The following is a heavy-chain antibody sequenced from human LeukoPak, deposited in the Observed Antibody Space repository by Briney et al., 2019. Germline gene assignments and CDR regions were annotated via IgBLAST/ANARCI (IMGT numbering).Heavy chain of an antibody. CDR3: ARGYLAVVTSNLGGNAFDV. J-gene: IGHJ3*01. CDR1: GGTFSSYE. D-gene: IGHD2-21*02. V-gene: IGHV1-69*13. Sequence: ASVKVSCKASGGTFSSYEYIWVRQAPGQGLEWMGGIIPAFDTPNYAHKFQGRVTVSADESTSTAYMEMSNLKSDDTAVFFCARGYLAVVTSNLGGNAFDVWGQGTMITVSS. CDR2: IIPAFDTP.